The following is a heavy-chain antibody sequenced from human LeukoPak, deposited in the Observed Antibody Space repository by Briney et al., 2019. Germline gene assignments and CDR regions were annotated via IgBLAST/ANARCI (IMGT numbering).Heavy chain of an antibody. Sequence: PSETLSLTCGVSGYSISRGYYWAWIRQPPGKGLEWIGTIYHTGSTYYTPSLGSRVTISVDTSKNEFSLNLNSVTAAGTAVYYCARAGWIITSGIDYWGQGALVTVSS. J-gene: IGHJ4*02. CDR1: GYSISRGYY. CDR3: ARAGWIITSGIDY. V-gene: IGHV4-38-2*01. D-gene: IGHD3-10*01. CDR2: IYHTGST.